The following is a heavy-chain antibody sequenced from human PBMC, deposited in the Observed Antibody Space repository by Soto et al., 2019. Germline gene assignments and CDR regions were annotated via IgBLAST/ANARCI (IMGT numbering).Heavy chain of an antibody. CDR1: GFRFSSYG. J-gene: IGHJ5*02. D-gene: IGHD6-19*01. CDR2: ISPDGSNR. CDR3: TKPRSSVQWPPFDP. Sequence: QVKLVESGGGVVQPGRSLRLSCAASGFRFSSYGMHWVRQAPGKGLEWVALISPDGSNREYADSVKGRFTISRDNYKNTLYLHMNSLRVEDTAVYYCTKPRSSVQWPPFDPWGHGTLVTVSS. V-gene: IGHV3-30*18.